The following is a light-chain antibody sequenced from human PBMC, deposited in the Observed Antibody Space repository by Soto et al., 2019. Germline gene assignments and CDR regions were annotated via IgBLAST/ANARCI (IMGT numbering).Light chain of an antibody. CDR3: QQYRDYPFT. J-gene: IGKJ2*01. Sequence: DLHMTQSPSTLSVSVGDRVTITCRASQSVYTYLAWYQHKPGEAPNLLIYRASNLRNGVPSRFSGSGSGTEFTLAISSLQPDDFATYYCQQYRDYPFTFGQGTK. CDR1: QSVYTY. CDR2: RAS. V-gene: IGKV1-5*03.